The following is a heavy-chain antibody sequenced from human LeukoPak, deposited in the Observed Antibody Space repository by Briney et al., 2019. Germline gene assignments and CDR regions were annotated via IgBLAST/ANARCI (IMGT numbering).Heavy chain of an antibody. V-gene: IGHV3-7*03. D-gene: IGHD2-8*01. CDR3: ARAVLATKSEHWFDS. J-gene: IGHJ5*01. CDR1: GFTFSSYW. CDR2: IKQDGSEK. Sequence: GGSLRLSCAASGFTFSSYWMSWARQAPGKGLEWVANIKQDGSEKYYVDSVKGRFTISRDNAKNSLYLQMNSLRAEDTAVYYCARAVLATKSEHWFDSWGQGTLVTVSS.